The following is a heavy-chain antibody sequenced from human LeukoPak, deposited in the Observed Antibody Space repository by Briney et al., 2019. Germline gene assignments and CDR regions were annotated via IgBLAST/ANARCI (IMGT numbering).Heavy chain of an antibody. J-gene: IGHJ5*02. Sequence: GGSLRLSCAASGFTFSSYGMHWVRQAPGKGLEWVAFIRYDGSNKYYADSVKGRFTISRDNSKNTLYLQMNSLRAEDTAVYYCAKDYLPLVTMILDWFDPWGQGTLVTVSS. V-gene: IGHV3-30*02. CDR2: IRYDGSNK. D-gene: IGHD3-22*01. CDR1: GFTFSSYG. CDR3: AKDYLPLVTMILDWFDP.